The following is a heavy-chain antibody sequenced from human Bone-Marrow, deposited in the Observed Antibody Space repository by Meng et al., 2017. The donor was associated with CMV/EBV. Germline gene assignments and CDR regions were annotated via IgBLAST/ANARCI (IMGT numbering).Heavy chain of an antibody. J-gene: IGHJ3*02. V-gene: IGHV4-59*12. D-gene: IGHD3-3*01. CDR2: IYYNGAT. CDR3: AELTIFGVATDNKENAFDI. CDR1: GGSITSYF. Sequence: GSLRLSCIVSGGSITSYFWNWVRQPPGKGLQWIGYIYYNGATNYNPSLKSRVTISVDTSKNQFSLKLSSVTAADTAVYYCAELTIFGVATDNKENAFDIWGQGTMVTVSS.